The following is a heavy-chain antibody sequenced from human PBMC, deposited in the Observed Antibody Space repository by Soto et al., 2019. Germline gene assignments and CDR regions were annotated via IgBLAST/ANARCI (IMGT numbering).Heavy chain of an antibody. CDR1: GFIFGDYG. J-gene: IGHJ4*02. Sequence: SGGSLRLSCAASGFIFGDYGMSWVRQSPGKGLEWVSTTTWNGGDKGYADSVKGRFTISRDNAKDSLYLQMTSLRTEDTAFYFCARRSNKWYHFDSWGQGTLATVYS. D-gene: IGHD2-8*01. V-gene: IGHV3-20*04. CDR3: ARRSNKWYHFDS. CDR2: TTWNGGDK.